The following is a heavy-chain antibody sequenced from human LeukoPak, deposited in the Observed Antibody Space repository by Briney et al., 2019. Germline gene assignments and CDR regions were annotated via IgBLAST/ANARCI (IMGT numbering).Heavy chain of an antibody. Sequence: ASVKVSCKASGYTFTDYHMYWVRQAPGQGLEWMGWINPNSGGTNYAQKFQGRVTMTRDTSTSTAYMELSRLTSDDTAVYYCARGRGSYVVNYFDYWGQGTLVTVSS. D-gene: IGHD1-26*01. CDR1: GYTFTDYH. CDR3: ARGRGSYVVNYFDY. J-gene: IGHJ4*02. CDR2: INPNSGGT. V-gene: IGHV1-2*02.